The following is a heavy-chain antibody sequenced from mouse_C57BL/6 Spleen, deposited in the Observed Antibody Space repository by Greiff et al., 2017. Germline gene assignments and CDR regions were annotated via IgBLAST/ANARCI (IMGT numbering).Heavy chain of an antibody. Sequence: QVQLQQSGAELVRPGASVKLSCKASGYTFTDYYINWVKQRPGQGLEWIARIYPGSGNTYYNEKFKGKATLTAEKSSSTAYMQLSSLTSEDSAVYFCARSSTTVGYAMDYWGQGTSVTVSS. V-gene: IGHV1-76*01. CDR3: ARSSTTVGYAMDY. D-gene: IGHD1-1*01. CDR2: IYPGSGNT. CDR1: GYTFTDYY. J-gene: IGHJ4*01.